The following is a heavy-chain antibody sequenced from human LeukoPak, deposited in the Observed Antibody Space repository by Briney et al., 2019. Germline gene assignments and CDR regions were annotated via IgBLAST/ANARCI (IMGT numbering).Heavy chain of an antibody. CDR1: GGSISGYY. D-gene: IGHD1-26*01. J-gene: IGHJ3*02. V-gene: IGHV4-59*08. CDR2: IYYTGST. CDR3: ARHRASGSYAFDI. Sequence: SETLSLTCTASGGSISGYYWSWIRQPPGKGLEWLGYIYYTGSTNYNPSLKSRVTISVDTSKSQFSLKLSSVTAADTAMYYCARHRASGSYAFDIWGQGAMVTVSS.